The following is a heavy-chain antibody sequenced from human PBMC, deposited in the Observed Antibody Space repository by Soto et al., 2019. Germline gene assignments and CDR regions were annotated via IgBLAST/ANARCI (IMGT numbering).Heavy chain of an antibody. CDR3: ATVYSGSYYSLYYYGMDV. J-gene: IGHJ6*02. CDR2: IDPSDSYT. D-gene: IGHD1-26*01. V-gene: IGHV5-10-1*01. CDR1: GYSFTSYW. Sequence: PGESLKISCKGSGYSFTSYWISWVRQMPGKGLEWVGRIDPSDSYTNYSPSFQGHVTISADKSISTAYLQWSSLKASDTAMYYCATVYSGSYYSLYYYGMDVWGQGTTVTVSS.